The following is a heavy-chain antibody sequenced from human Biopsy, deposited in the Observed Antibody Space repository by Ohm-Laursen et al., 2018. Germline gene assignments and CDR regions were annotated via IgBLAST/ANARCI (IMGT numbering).Heavy chain of an antibody. D-gene: IGHD3-22*01. V-gene: IGHV4-59*02. J-gene: IGHJ2*01. CDR2: MYYNERT. CDR1: GGSVTNYY. Sequence: GTLSLTCSVSGGSVTNYYWTWIRQPPGKGLEWIGYMYYNERTYYNPSLRGRVTISVDTSKNHFSLRLRSVTPADTAIYYCARDRGYYSDRTVPGYFDLWGRGTLVTVSS. CDR3: ARDRGYYSDRTVPGYFDL.